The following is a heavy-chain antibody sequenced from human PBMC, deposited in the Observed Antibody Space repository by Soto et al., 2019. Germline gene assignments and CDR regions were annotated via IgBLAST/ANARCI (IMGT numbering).Heavy chain of an antibody. V-gene: IGHV1-18*01. Sequence: QAQLVQSGAEVKKPGASVNISCKASGYKFSTYGITWVRQAPGQGLEWMGWISATNGNTNYAPNIQGRVTITGDPSAGSPSLGLSSLTSGDTATSFCARVGQWWNGGYCYSSHYYGMDIWGQGSPVAVSS. J-gene: IGHJ6*02. CDR3: ARVGQWWNGGYCYSSHYYGMDI. CDR2: ISATNGNT. CDR1: GYKFSTYG. D-gene: IGHD2-21*02.